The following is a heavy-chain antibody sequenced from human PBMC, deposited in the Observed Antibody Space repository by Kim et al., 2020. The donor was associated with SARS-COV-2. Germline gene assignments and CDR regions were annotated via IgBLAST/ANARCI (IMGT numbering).Heavy chain of an antibody. Sequence: GGSLRLSCAASGFTVSSNYMSWVRQAPGKGLEWVSVIYSGGSTYYADSVKGRFTISRDNSKNTLYLQMNSLRAEDTAVYYCARQSGWSYYFDYWGQGTLVTVSS. CDR1: GFTVSSNY. J-gene: IGHJ4*02. V-gene: IGHV3-53*01. CDR3: ARQSGWSYYFDY. D-gene: IGHD6-19*01. CDR2: IYSGGST.